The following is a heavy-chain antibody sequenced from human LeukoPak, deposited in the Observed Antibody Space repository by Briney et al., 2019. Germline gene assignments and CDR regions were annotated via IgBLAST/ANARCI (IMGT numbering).Heavy chain of an antibody. CDR1: GGTFSSYA. V-gene: IGHV1-69*04. D-gene: IGHD3-10*01. CDR2: IIPILGIA. Sequence: SVKVSCKASGGTFSSYAIIWVRQAPGQGLEWMGRIIPILGIANYAQKFQGRVTITADKSTSTAYMELSSLRSGDTAVYYCARHGRGGLWGQGTLVTVSS. CDR3: ARHGRGGL. J-gene: IGHJ4*02.